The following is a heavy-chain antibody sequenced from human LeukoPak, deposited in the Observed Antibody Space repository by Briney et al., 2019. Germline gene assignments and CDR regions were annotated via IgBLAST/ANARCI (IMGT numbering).Heavy chain of an antibody. CDR1: GGTFSSYA. J-gene: IGHJ5*02. CDR3: ARDVAFYGSSWHNWFDP. Sequence: ASGKVSCKASGGTFSSYAISWVRQAGGQGLEWRGWISAYNGNTNYAQKLQGRVTMTTDTSTNTAYMELRSLGSDDTAVYYCARDVAFYGSSWHNWFDPWGQGTLVTVSS. CDR2: ISAYNGNT. V-gene: IGHV1-18*01. D-gene: IGHD6-13*01.